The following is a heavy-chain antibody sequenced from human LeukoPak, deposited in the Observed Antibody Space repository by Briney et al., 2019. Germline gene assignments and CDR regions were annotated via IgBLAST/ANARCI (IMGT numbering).Heavy chain of an antibody. D-gene: IGHD1-26*01. Sequence: GGSLRLSCAASGLTFSSFAMSWVRQGPGRGLEWVSSISGNGETFYAASAKGRFTPSSESSRKTVYFLLNNLRGEDNAIYYCAKARWVSSTDAVRWGQGTLVTVSS. CDR1: GLTFSSFA. V-gene: IGHV3-23*01. CDR3: AKARWVSSTDAVR. J-gene: IGHJ4*02. CDR2: ISGNGET.